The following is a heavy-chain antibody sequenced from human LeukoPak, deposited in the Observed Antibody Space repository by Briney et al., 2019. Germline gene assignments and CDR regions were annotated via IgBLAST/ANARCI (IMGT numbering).Heavy chain of an antibody. CDR2: VSSSGSTI. D-gene: IGHD3-22*01. J-gene: IGHJ6*01. V-gene: IGHV3-11*01. Sequence: GGSLRLSCAASGFTVSDYYMSWIRQAPGKGLEWVSYVSSSGSTIYYADSVKGRFTISRDNAKNSLYLQMNSLRAEDTAVYYCARAHYYDSSGEFYYYYGMDVWGQGTTVTVSS. CDR3: ARAHYYDSSGEFYYYYGMDV. CDR1: GFTVSDYY.